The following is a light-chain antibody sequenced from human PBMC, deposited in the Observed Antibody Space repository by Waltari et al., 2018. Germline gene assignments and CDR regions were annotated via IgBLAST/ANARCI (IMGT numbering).Light chain of an antibody. CDR1: QRVSRA. CDR3: QHYVRLPAT. V-gene: IGKV3-20*01. Sequence: ELVLMQSPGSLSSSPGERVTLSCRASQRVSRALAWYQQKPGQPPRLLIFGASNRATGIPDSFSGSWSGTDFSLTVSRLEPEDFAVYYCQHYVRLPATFGQGTKVEIK. CDR2: GAS. J-gene: IGKJ1*01.